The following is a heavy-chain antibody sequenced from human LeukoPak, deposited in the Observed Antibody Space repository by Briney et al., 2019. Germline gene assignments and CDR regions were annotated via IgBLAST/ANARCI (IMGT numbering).Heavy chain of an antibody. V-gene: IGHV4-30-4*08. D-gene: IGHD3-22*01. CDR3: ARDSPNSSGHADYFDY. J-gene: IGHJ4*02. Sequence: SQTLSLTCTVSGGSISSGDYYWSWIRPPPGKGLEWIVYIYYSGSTYYNPSLKSRVTISVDTSKNQFSLKLSSVTAADTAVYYCARDSPNSSGHADYFDYWGQGTLVTVSS. CDR1: GGSISSGDYY. CDR2: IYYSGST.